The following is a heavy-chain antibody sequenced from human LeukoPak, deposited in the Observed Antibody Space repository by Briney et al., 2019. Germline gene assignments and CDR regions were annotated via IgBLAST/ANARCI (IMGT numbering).Heavy chain of an antibody. J-gene: IGHJ4*02. Sequence: PSQTLSLTCTVSGGSISSGSYYWSWIRQPAGNGLEWIGRIYTSGSTNYNPSLKSRVTISVDTSKNQFSLKLSSATAADTAVYYCARGRYYDSSGYHPLFDYWGQGTLVTVSS. V-gene: IGHV4-61*02. CDR3: ARGRYYDSSGYHPLFDY. D-gene: IGHD3-22*01. CDR1: GGSISSGSYY. CDR2: IYTSGST.